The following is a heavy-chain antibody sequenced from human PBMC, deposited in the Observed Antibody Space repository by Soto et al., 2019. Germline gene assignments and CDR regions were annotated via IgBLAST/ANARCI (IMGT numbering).Heavy chain of an antibody. D-gene: IGHD3-9*01. CDR1: GFTFSSYS. CDR2: ISSSSSTI. CDR3: ARDLYPRYFDCFEPDYYYYYMDV. Sequence: EVQLVESGGGLVQPGGSLRLSCAASGFTFSSYSMNWVRQAPGKGLEWVSYISSSSSTIYYADSVKGRFTISRDNAKNSLYLQMNSLRAEDTAVYYCARDLYPRYFDCFEPDYYYYYMDVWGKGTTVTVSS. V-gene: IGHV3-48*01. J-gene: IGHJ6*03.